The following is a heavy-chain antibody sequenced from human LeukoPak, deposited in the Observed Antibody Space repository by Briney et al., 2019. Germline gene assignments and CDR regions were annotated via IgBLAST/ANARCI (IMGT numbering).Heavy chain of an antibody. Sequence: PSETLSLTCTVSGGSVNNYYWSWIRQPPGKGLEWIGYIYHSGSTYYNPSLKSRVTISVDGSKNQFSLKLSSVTAADTAVYYCARSYGSGSYGSGGIGYYFDYWGQGTLVTVSS. V-gene: IGHV4-59*02. D-gene: IGHD3-10*01. J-gene: IGHJ4*02. CDR3: ARSYGSGSYGSGGIGYYFDY. CDR1: GGSVNNYY. CDR2: IYHSGST.